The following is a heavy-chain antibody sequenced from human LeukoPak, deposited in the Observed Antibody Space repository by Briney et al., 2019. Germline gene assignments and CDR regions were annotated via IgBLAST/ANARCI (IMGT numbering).Heavy chain of an antibody. CDR3: ARDPDSYGPFDY. J-gene: IGHJ4*02. CDR1: GFTFSSYS. D-gene: IGHD5-18*01. V-gene: IGHV3-21*01. Sequence: GGSLRLSCAASGFTFSSYSMNWVRQAPGKGLEWVSSISSSSSYIYYADSVKGRFTISRDNVKNSLYLQMNSLRAEDTAVYYCARDPDSYGPFDYWGQGTLVTVSS. CDR2: ISSSSSYI.